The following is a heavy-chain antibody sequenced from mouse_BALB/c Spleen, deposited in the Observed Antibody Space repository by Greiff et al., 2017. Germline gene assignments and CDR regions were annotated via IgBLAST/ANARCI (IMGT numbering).Heavy chain of an antibody. CDR2: IWGDGST. Sequence: QVQLKESGPGLVAPSQSLSITCTVSGFSLTGYGVNWVRQPPGKGLEWLGMIWGDGSTDYNSALKSRLSISKDNSKSQVFLKMNSLQTDDTARYYCARDRYYGSSYLYAMDYWGQGTSVTVSS. V-gene: IGHV2-6-7*01. J-gene: IGHJ4*01. CDR1: GFSLTGYG. D-gene: IGHD1-1*01. CDR3: ARDRYYGSSYLYAMDY.